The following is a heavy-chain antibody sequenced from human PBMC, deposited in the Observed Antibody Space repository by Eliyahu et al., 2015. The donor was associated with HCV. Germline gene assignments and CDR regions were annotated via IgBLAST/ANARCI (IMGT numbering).Heavy chain of an antibody. CDR3: VRDIAGGGDYNWFDP. CDR1: GVSISSHDYY. CDR2: XXYSGRT. D-gene: IGHD6-13*01. V-gene: IGHV4-39*02. Sequence: QLQLQESGPGLVKPSEPLSLTCTVSGVSISSHDYYWGWIRQSPQKGLEWVASXXYSGRTYYNPSLMSRATISADTSNNHFSLRLTSVTAADSAVYFCVRDIAGGGDYNWFDPWGQGTLVTVSS. J-gene: IGHJ5*02.